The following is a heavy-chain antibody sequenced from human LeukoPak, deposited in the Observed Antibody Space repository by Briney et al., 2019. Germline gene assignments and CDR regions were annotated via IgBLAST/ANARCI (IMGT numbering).Heavy chain of an antibody. V-gene: IGHV3-21*01. Sequence: GGSLRLSCAASGFTLSSYSMNWVRQAPGKGLEWASSISSSSSYIYYADSVKGRFTISRDNARNSLYLQMNSLRAEDTAMYYCARVDITLVRGVILGIYMDVWGKGTTVTISS. D-gene: IGHD3-10*01. J-gene: IGHJ6*03. CDR1: GFTLSSYS. CDR2: ISSSSSYI. CDR3: ARVDITLVRGVILGIYMDV.